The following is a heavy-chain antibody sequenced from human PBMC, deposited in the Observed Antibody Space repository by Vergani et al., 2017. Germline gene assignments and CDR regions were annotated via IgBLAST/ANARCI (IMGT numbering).Heavy chain of an antibody. CDR1: GGSISSSNW. J-gene: IGHJ5*02. D-gene: IGHD2-2*01. Sequence: QVQLQESGPGLVKPSGTLSLTCAVSGGSISSSNWWSWVRQPPGKGLEWIGEIYHSGSTNYNPSLKSRVTISVDKSKNQFSLKLSSVTAADTAVYYCARLESYCSSTSCYGYWFDPWGQGTLVTVSS. V-gene: IGHV4-4*02. CDR2: IYHSGST. CDR3: ARLESYCSSTSCYGYWFDP.